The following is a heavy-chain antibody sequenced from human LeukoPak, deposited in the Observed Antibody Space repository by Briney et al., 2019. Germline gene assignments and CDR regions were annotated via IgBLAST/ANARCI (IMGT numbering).Heavy chain of an antibody. CDR2: IYYSGST. CDR3: ARAGYGDYVDY. Sequence: SETLSLTCTVSGGSISSYYWSWIRQPPGKGLEWIGYIYYSGSTNYNPSLKSRVTISVDTSKNQFSLKLSSVTAADTAVYYCARAGYGDYVDYWGQGTRVTVSS. J-gene: IGHJ4*02. CDR1: GGSISSYY. V-gene: IGHV4-59*01. D-gene: IGHD4-17*01.